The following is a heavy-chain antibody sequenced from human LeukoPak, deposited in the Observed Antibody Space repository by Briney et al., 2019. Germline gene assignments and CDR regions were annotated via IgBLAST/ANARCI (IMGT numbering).Heavy chain of an antibody. CDR2: ISANNGNT. V-gene: IGHV1-18*01. CDR1: GYTFTSYA. D-gene: IGHD3-16*01. CDR3: ARRDYVWGPHTFDI. Sequence: ASVKVSCKASGYTFTSYAISWVRQAPGQGLEWIGWISANNGNTNYAHTLQGRFTMTTDTSTSTAYMELGSLRSDDTAVYYCARRDYVWGPHTFDIWGQGTMVTVSS. J-gene: IGHJ3*02.